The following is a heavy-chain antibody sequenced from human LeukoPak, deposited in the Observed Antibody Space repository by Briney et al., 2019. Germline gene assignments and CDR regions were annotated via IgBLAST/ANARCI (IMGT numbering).Heavy chain of an antibody. CDR2: ISSSGSTI. CDR1: GFTFSDYY. V-gene: IGHV3-11*01. Sequence: GGSLRLSCAAPGFTFSDYYMSWIRQAPGKGLEWVSYISSSGSTIYYADSVKGRFTISRDNAKNSLYLQMNSLRAEDTAVYYCARGGDFGVPAPLGIDAFDLWGQGTKVTVSS. CDR3: ARGGDFGVPAPLGIDAFDL. D-gene: IGHD2-2*01. J-gene: IGHJ3*01.